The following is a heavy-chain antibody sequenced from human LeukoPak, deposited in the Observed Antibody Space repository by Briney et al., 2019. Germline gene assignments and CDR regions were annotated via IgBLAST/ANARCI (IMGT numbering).Heavy chain of an antibody. CDR2: ISSGGSSI. D-gene: IGHD6-13*01. V-gene: IGHV3-48*03. CDR3: ARRYALYRVYDY. Sequence: PGGSLRLSCAASDFSFKSYEVNWVRQAPGKGLEWVSYISSGGSSIYYADSVKGRFTISRDNAKNSLYLQMNSLRAEDTAVYYCARRYALYRVYDYWGQGTLVTVSS. CDR1: DFSFKSYE. J-gene: IGHJ4*02.